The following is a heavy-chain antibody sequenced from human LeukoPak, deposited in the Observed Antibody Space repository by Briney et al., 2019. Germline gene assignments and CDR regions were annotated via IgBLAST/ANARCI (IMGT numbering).Heavy chain of an antibody. CDR1: GFTFSSYT. CDR3: ARELVDTSGHYYLDY. D-gene: IGHD3-22*01. CDR2: ISGSSRYI. V-gene: IGHV3-21*01. J-gene: IGHJ4*02. Sequence: GGSLRLSCAASGFTFSSYTMNWVRQAPGKVLEWVSSISGSSRYIYYADSVKGRFTISRDYSLFLQMNSLRAEDTAVYYCARELVDTSGHYYLDYWGQGTLVTVSS.